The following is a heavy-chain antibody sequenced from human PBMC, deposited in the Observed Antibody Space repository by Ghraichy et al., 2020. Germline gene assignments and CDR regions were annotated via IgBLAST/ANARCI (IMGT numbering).Heavy chain of an antibody. CDR2: IYYSGTP. D-gene: IGHD3-10*01. Sequence: SETLSLTCVVSGGSINAASYYWGWIRQPPGKGLEWIGSIYYSGTPYYKPSLKSRVTISVNTSKSQFSLKLSSVTAADTAVYYCASYSGYLDYWGQGTLVTVSS. CDR3: ASYSGYLDY. V-gene: IGHV4-39*01. J-gene: IGHJ4*02. CDR1: GGSINAASYY.